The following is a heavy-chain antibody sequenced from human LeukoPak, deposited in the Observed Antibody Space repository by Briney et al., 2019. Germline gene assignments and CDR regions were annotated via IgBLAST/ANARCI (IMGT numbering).Heavy chain of an antibody. CDR2: IVVGSGNT. CDR3: AAGWVCSGGSCYYYFDY. D-gene: IGHD2-15*01. V-gene: IGHV1-58*02. J-gene: IGHJ4*02. CDR1: GFTFTSSA. Sequence: SVKVSCKASGFTFTSSAMQWVRQARGQRSEWIGWIVVGSGNTNYAQKFQERVTITRDMSTSPAYMELSSLRSEDTAVYYCAAGWVCSGGSCYYYFDYWGQGTLVTVSS.